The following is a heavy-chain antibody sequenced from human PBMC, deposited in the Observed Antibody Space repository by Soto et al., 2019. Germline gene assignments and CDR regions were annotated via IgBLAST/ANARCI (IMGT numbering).Heavy chain of an antibody. V-gene: IGHV3-9*01. CDR3: ATDKNSQVHECMDV. J-gene: IGHJ6*02. CDR2: IRWNSGSI. Sequence: EVQLVESGGDLVQPGRSLRLSCAASGFTFDDYAMHWVRQGPGKGLEWVAGIRWNSGSIGYADSVEGRFTISRDNPKNSLFLYINSLIIEDKALYYCATDKNSQVHECMDVWGQGTTVTESS. CDR1: GFTFDDYA.